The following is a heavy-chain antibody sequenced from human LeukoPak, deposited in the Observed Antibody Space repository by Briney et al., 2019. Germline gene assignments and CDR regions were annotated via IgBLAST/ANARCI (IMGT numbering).Heavy chain of an antibody. Sequence: ASVKVSCKASGGTFSSYAISWVRQAPGQGLEWMGRIIPILGIANYAQKFQGRVTITADKSTSTAYMELSSLRSEDTAVYYCARVMWELLQGSGAFDIWGQGTMVTVSS. V-gene: IGHV1-69*04. CDR3: ARVMWELLQGSGAFDI. CDR1: GGTFSSYA. CDR2: IIPILGIA. D-gene: IGHD1-26*01. J-gene: IGHJ3*02.